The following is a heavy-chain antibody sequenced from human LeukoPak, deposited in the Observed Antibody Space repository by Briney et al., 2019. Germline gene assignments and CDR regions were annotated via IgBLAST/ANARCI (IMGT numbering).Heavy chain of an antibody. CDR1: GFSFSGSA. CDR2: ISGSGGST. D-gene: IGHD6-13*01. Sequence: GGSLRLSCAASGFSFSGSAMSWVRQAPGKGLEWVSSISGSGGSTYYADSVKGRFTISRDNSKNTQYLQMNSLRAEDTAVYYCAKVEYSSNIPQHWGQGTLVTVSS. J-gene: IGHJ1*01. CDR3: AKVEYSSNIPQH. V-gene: IGHV3-23*01.